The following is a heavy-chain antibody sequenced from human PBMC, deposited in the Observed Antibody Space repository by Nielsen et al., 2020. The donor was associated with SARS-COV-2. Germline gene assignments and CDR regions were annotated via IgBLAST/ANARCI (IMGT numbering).Heavy chain of an antibody. D-gene: IGHD3-22*01. V-gene: IGHV1-46*01. J-gene: IGHJ4*02. CDR2: ITPIGATT. Sequence: ASVKVSCKVSGYTLTELSMHWVRQAPGKGLEWMGIITPIGATTTYARKFQGRVTMTRDTSTSTVYMELRSLRPDDTATYYCAREWDDYESSAYDFWGQGTLVIVSP. CDR1: GYTLTELS. CDR3: AREWDDYESSAYDF.